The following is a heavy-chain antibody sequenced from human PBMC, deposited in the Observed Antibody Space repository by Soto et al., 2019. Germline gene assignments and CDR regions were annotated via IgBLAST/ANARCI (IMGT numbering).Heavy chain of an antibody. CDR2: IRSKANSYAT. Sequence: EVQLVESGGGLVQPGGSLKLSCAASGFTFSGSAMHWVRQASGKGLEWVGSIRSKANSYATAYAASVKGRFTISRDDSKNTAYLQMNSLKTEDTAVYYCTRSDWYNWNDVEAFDIWGQGTMVTVSS. CDR1: GFTFSGSA. CDR3: TRSDWYNWNDVEAFDI. D-gene: IGHD1-20*01. J-gene: IGHJ3*02. V-gene: IGHV3-73*02.